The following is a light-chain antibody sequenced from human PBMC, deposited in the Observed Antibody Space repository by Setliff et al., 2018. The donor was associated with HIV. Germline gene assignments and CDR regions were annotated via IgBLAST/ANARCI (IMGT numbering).Light chain of an antibody. Sequence: QSALTQPASVSGSPGQSITISCTRASSDVGGYNYVSWYQQHPGKAPKLMIYEVINRPSGVSNRFSASKFGNTASLTISGLQAEDEADYYCSSFTSSGTYVFGTGTKVTVL. V-gene: IGLV2-14*01. CDR3: SSFTSSGTYV. J-gene: IGLJ1*01. CDR2: EVI. CDR1: SSDVGGYNY.